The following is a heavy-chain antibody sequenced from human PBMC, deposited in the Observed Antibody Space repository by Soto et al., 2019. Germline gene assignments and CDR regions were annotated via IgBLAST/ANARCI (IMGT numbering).Heavy chain of an antibody. Sequence: QVQLVQSGAEVKKPGSSVKVSYKASGGTLSNYAISWVRQAPGQGLEWMGGIIPILGAANYAQKFQDRVTITADESTRTTYMELSSLRSEDAAVYYCASRERVGAFDIWGQGTVVTVSS. V-gene: IGHV1-69*01. D-gene: IGHD1-26*01. CDR3: ASRERVGAFDI. J-gene: IGHJ3*02. CDR2: IIPILGAA. CDR1: GGTLSNYA.